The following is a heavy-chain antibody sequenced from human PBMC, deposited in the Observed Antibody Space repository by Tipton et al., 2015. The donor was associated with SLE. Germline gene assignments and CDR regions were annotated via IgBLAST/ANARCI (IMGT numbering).Heavy chain of an antibody. CDR1: GFTFEVYG. Sequence: GSLRLSCAASGFTFEVYGMTWVRQSPGKGLEWVSFINWNGGSTDYAGSVKGRFTISRDNAKNSLDLQMNSLRVEDTAPYYCARGLAANGPYNWFDSWGQGTLVTVSS. D-gene: IGHD2-21*01. CDR2: INWNGGST. CDR3: ARGLAANGPYNWFDS. V-gene: IGHV3-20*04. J-gene: IGHJ5*01.